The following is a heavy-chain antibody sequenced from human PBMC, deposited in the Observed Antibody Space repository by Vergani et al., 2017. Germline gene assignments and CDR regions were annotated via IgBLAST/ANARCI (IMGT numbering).Heavy chain of an antibody. CDR2: IYYSGST. CDR3: ARCPARGAAAVH. CDR1: GGSISCYY. V-gene: IGHV4-59*01. J-gene: IGHJ4*02. Sequence: QVQLQESGPGLVPPSEILSLICTVPGGSISCYYWSWIRQPPGKGLEWIGYIYYSGSTNYNTSIKGRVTISVDTAKNQFSLRLSSVTAADTAVYYCARCPARGAAAVHWGQGTLVTVSS. D-gene: IGHD6-13*01.